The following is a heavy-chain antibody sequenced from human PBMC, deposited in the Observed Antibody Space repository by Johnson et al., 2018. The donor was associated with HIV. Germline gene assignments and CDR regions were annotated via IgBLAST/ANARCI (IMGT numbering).Heavy chain of an antibody. D-gene: IGHD4-17*01. Sequence: VQLVESGGGLVQPGGSLRLSCAASGFTVSDNYMIWVRQAPGKGLEWVSVIYSGGATYYADSVKVRFTISRDNSKNTLYLQMNSLRAEDTAVYYCARGGEQDYGDYSWSDDAFDIWGQGTMVTVSS. CDR1: GFTVSDNY. CDR3: ARGGEQDYGDYSWSDDAFDI. V-gene: IGHV3-66*01. CDR2: IYSGGAT. J-gene: IGHJ3*02.